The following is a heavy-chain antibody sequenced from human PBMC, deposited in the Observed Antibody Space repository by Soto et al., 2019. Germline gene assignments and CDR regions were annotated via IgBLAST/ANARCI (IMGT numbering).Heavy chain of an antibody. V-gene: IGHV3-23*01. CDR2: ISSTGGGT. CDR1: VFTFNNYV. D-gene: IGHD2-15*01. J-gene: IGHJ4*02. CDR3: AKGHDIVVVPTVDY. Sequence: PGGSLRLSCSASVFTFNNYVMSWVRQAPGKGLEWVSGISSTGGGTYYADPVKGRFTISRDNSKNTLYLQMNNLRAGDTALYYCAKGHDIVVVPTVDYWGQGTLVTVSS.